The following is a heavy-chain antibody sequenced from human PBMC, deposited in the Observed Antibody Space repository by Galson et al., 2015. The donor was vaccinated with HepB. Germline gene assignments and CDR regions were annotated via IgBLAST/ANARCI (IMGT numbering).Heavy chain of an antibody. V-gene: IGHV4-61*03. D-gene: IGHD2-8*01. CDR2: VSSSGNT. CDR1: GASFSSGDYF. CDR3: ARYYSRDGLCPFDP. Sequence: ETLSLTCIVSGASFSSGDYFWSWIRQTPGMGLEWIGYVSSSGNTHYIPSLKSRASISMDTSKNHFSLKLNSVTAADTAIYYCARYYSRDGLCPFDPWGQGTLVTVSS. J-gene: IGHJ5*02.